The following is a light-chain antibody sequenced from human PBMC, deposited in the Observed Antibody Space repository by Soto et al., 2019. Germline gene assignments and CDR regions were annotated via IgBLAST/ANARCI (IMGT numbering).Light chain of an antibody. V-gene: IGKV3-15*01. CDR1: QSVSNSY. CDR2: DTS. Sequence: EIVLTQSPGTLSLSPGERATLSFSASQSVSNSYLAWYQHKPGQTPRLLIYDTSTRATGVPARFSGTGSGTEFTLTISSLQSEDFALYYCQQYNDWPLTFGQGTKVDIK. CDR3: QQYNDWPLT. J-gene: IGKJ1*01.